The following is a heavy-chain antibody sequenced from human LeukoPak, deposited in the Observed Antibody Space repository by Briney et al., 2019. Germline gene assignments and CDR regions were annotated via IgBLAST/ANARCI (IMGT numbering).Heavy chain of an antibody. CDR3: ARNAENYDFWSGRNWFDP. Sequence: GASVKVSCKASGGTFSSYAISWVRQAPGQWLEWMGGIIPIFGTANYAQKFQGRVTITTDESTSTAYMELSSLRSEDTAVYYCARNAENYDFWSGRNWFDPWGQGTLVTVSS. CDR2: IIPIFGTA. J-gene: IGHJ5*02. V-gene: IGHV1-69*05. CDR1: GGTFSSYA. D-gene: IGHD3-3*01.